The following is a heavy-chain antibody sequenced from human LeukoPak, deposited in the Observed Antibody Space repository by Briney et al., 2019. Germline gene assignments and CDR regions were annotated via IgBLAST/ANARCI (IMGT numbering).Heavy chain of an antibody. D-gene: IGHD6-6*01. J-gene: IGHJ3*02. CDR3: ARYSTSDAFDM. V-gene: IGHV3-48*01. CDR2: ISSSRTTI. CDR1: GFTFNTYS. Sequence: GGSLRLSCAASGFTFNTYSMNWVRQAPGKGLEWVSYISSSRTTIYYADSVKGRFTISRDNAKNSLYLQMNSLRAEDTAVYYCARYSTSDAFDMWGQGTMVTVSS.